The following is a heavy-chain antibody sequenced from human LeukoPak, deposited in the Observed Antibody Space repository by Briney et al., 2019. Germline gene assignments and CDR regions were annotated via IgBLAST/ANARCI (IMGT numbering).Heavy chain of an antibody. J-gene: IGHJ4*02. D-gene: IGHD6-13*01. CDR1: GFTVSSNY. CDR3: AMRGNTWYDC. Sequence: GGSLRLSCAASGFTVSSNYMSWVRQAPGKGLEWVSVIYSGGSTYYADSVKGRFTISRDNSKNTVDLQMNSLRVEDTAVYYCAMRGNTWYDCWGPGTLVTVSS. V-gene: IGHV3-53*01. CDR2: IYSGGST.